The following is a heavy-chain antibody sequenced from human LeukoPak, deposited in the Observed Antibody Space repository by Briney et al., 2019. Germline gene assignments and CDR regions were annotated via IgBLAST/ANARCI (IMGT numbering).Heavy chain of an antibody. Sequence: GGSLRLSCAASGFTFSSYEMNWVRQAPGKGLEWVSYVSSSGSTIYYADSVNGRFTISRDNAKNSLYLQMNSLRAEDTAVYYCARDLGFNSGSYYGCDYWGQGTLVTVSS. V-gene: IGHV3-48*03. CDR1: GFTFSSYE. J-gene: IGHJ4*02. CDR3: ARDLGFNSGSYYGCDY. CDR2: VSSSGSTI. D-gene: IGHD1-26*01.